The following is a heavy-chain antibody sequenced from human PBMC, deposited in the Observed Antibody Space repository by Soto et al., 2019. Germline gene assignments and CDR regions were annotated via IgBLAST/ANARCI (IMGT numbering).Heavy chain of an antibody. J-gene: IGHJ5*02. CDR3: ARGKVTTNWFDP. D-gene: IGHD4-17*01. Sequence: ASVKVSCKASGYTFTSYGISWVRQAPGQGLEWMGWISAYNGNTNYAQKLQGRVTMTRNTSISTAYMELSSLRSEDTAVYYCARGKVTTNWFDPWGQGTLVTVSS. CDR1: GYTFTSYG. CDR2: ISAYNGNT. V-gene: IGHV1-18*01.